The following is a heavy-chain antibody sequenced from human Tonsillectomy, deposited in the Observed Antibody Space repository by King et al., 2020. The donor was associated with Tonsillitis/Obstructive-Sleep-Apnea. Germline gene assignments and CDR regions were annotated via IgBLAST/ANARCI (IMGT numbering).Heavy chain of an antibody. CDR3: AREGYSSGWDDDAFDI. J-gene: IGHJ3*02. CDR1: GFTFSSYW. V-gene: IGHV3-7*04. Sequence: QLVQSGGGLVQPGGSLRLSCAASGFTFSSYWMSWVRQAPGKGLECVANIKQAGSEKYYVESVKGRFSISRDNAKNSLYLQMNSLRAEDTDVYYCAREGYSSGWDDDAFDIWGQGTMVTVSS. D-gene: IGHD6-19*01. CDR2: IKQAGSEK.